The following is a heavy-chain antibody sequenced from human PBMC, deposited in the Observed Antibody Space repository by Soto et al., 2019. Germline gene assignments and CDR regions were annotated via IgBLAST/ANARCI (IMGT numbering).Heavy chain of an antibody. J-gene: IGHJ4*02. Sequence: GGSLRLSCAASGFTFSSYAMSWVRQAPGKGLEWVSGISGSGGSTYYADSVTGRFTISRDNSKNTLYLQMNTLRAEDTALYYWATLVVGATLFFRRVYGVGFWGQGTLVTVPS. CDR2: ISGSGGST. V-gene: IGHV3-23*01. CDR1: GFTFSSYA. D-gene: IGHD2-15*01. CDR3: ATLVVGATLFFRRVYGVGF.